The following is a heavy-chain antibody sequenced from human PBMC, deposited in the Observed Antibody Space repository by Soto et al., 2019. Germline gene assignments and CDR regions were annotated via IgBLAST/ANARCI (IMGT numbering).Heavy chain of an antibody. J-gene: IGHJ6*02. CDR2: ISAYNGNT. CDR3: ARDRYYDSSGYYRTLYYYYGMDV. D-gene: IGHD3-22*01. Sequence: ASVKVSCKASGYTFTRYCISWVRQAPGQGLEGMGWISAYNGNTNYAQKLQGRVTMTTDTSTSTAYMELRSLRSDDTAMYYCARDRYYDSSGYYRTLYYYYGMDVWGQGTTVSVSS. V-gene: IGHV1-18*01. CDR1: GYTFTRYC.